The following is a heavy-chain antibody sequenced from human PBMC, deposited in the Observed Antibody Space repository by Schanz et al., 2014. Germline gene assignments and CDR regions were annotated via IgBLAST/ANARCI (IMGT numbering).Heavy chain of an antibody. CDR3: TDGSAR. Sequence: VQLVESGGGLVKPGGSLRLSCGASGFTFSNAWMTWVRQAQGKGLEWVGRVKSKADGGTTAYAAPVEGRFTVSRDDSKNMLYLQMDRLKTEDTAVYYCTDGSARWGQGTLVTVSS. J-gene: IGHJ4*02. CDR1: GFTFSNAW. V-gene: IGHV3-15*01. D-gene: IGHD3-22*01. CDR2: VKSKADGGTT.